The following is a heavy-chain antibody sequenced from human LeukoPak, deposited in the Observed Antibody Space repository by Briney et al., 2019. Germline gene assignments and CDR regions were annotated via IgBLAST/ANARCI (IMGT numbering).Heavy chain of an antibody. D-gene: IGHD6-19*01. CDR3: ARGNAFYSSGWMNWFDP. Sequence: ASVKVSCKASGYTFTSYDINWLRQATGQGLEWMGWMNPNSGNTGYAQKFQGRVTMTRNTSISTAYMELSSLRSEDTAVYYCARGNAFYSSGWMNWFDPWGQGTLVTVSS. J-gene: IGHJ5*02. CDR2: MNPNSGNT. CDR1: GYTFTSYD. V-gene: IGHV1-8*01.